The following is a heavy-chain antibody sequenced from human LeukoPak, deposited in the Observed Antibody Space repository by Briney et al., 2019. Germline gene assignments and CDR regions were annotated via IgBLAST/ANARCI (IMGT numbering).Heavy chain of an antibody. CDR1: GGSFSGYN. CDR2: INHSGST. D-gene: IGHD6-13*01. CDR3: ARAMVAEHQLVRPLGCWFDP. J-gene: IGHJ5*02. V-gene: IGHV4-34*01. Sequence: SETLSLTCAVYGGSFSGYNWSWIRQPPGKGLEWIGQINHSGSTNYNPSLKSRVTISVDTSKNQFSLKLSSVTAADTAVYYCARAMVAEHQLVRPLGCWFDPWGQGTLVTVSS.